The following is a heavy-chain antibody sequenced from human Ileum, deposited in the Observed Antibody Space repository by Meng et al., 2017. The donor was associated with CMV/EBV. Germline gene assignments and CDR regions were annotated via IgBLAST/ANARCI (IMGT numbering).Heavy chain of an antibody. J-gene: IGHJ6*02. CDR1: GFTFSNFT. D-gene: IGHD3/OR15-3a*01. CDR3: ARAHHRTDAYCVFCYGMDV. Sequence: GESLKISCAASGFTFSNFTMHWVRQAPGKGLEWLSFISHDSNTIFYADSMKGRFNISRDNSKNTVHLQISSLGPEDTAIYYCARAHHRTDAYCVFCYGMDVWGQGTTVTVSS. V-gene: IGHV3-30-3*01. CDR2: ISHDSNTI.